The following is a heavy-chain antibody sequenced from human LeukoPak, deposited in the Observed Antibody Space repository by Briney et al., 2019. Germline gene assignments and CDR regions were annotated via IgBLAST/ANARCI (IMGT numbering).Heavy chain of an antibody. J-gene: IGHJ4*02. CDR1: GFTFSSYA. D-gene: IGHD4-11*01. Sequence: GGSLRLSCAASGFTFSSYAMSWVRQAPGKGLEWVSGISASGGSTYFADSVEGRFTISRDNSKNTLYLQMNSLRAEDTAVFYCAKEGGNTLTTKKYFHYWGQGSLVTVSS. CDR2: ISASGGST. V-gene: IGHV3-23*01. CDR3: AKEGGNTLTTKKYFHY.